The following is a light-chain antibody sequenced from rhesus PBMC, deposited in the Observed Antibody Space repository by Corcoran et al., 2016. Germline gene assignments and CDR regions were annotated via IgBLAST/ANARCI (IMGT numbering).Light chain of an antibody. CDR3: QHDNSAPLT. V-gene: IGKV1-21*01. CDR1: QGISSW. J-gene: IGKJ4*01. CDR2: KAS. Sequence: DIQMTQSPSSLSASVGDRVTITCRASQGISSWLAWYQQKPGRAPKLLIYKASNLQSGVPSRVSGCGAGTDFTLTISSLQPEDFATYYCQHDNSAPLTFGGGTKVEI.